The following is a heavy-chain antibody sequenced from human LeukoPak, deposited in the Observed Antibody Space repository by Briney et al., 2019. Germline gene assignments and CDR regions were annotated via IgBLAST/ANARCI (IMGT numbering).Heavy chain of an antibody. J-gene: IGHJ4*02. V-gene: IGHV3-7*03. D-gene: IGHD2-21*01. CDR2: IKQDGSEK. CDR3: ARGFRGYYFDY. CDR1: GFTFNNYW. Sequence: GGSLRLSCAASGFTFNNYWMNWVRQAPGKGLVWVANIKQDGSEKYYVDSVKGRFTFSRDNAKNSLYLQMNSLRAEDTAVYYCARGFRGYYFDYWGQGTLVTVSS.